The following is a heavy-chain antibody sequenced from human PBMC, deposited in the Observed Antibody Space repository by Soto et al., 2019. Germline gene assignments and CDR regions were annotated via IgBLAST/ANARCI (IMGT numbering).Heavy chain of an antibody. CDR2: IWYDGGNK. V-gene: IGHV3-33*01. J-gene: IGHJ6*02. CDR1: GFTFSSYG. CDR3: AREMVGADLYGMDV. Sequence: QVQLVESGGGVVQPGRSLRLSCAASGFTFSSYGMHWVRQAPGKGLEWVAVIWYDGGNKYYADSVKGRFTISRDNSKNTLYLQMNSLRAEDTAVYYCAREMVGADLYGMDVWGQGTTVTVSS. D-gene: IGHD2-15*01.